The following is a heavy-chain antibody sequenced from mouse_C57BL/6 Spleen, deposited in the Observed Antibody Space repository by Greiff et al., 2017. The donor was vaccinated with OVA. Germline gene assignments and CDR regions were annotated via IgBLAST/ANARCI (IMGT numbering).Heavy chain of an antibody. Sequence: EVQGVESGGGLVKPGGSLKLSCAASGFTFSSYAMSWVRQTPEKRLEWVATISDGGSYTYYPDNVKGRFTISRDNAKNNLYLQMSHLKSEDTAMYYCARATTVVANFDYWGQGTTLTVSS. V-gene: IGHV5-4*01. CDR1: GFTFSSYA. CDR2: ISDGGSYT. J-gene: IGHJ2*01. CDR3: ARATTVVANFDY. D-gene: IGHD1-1*01.